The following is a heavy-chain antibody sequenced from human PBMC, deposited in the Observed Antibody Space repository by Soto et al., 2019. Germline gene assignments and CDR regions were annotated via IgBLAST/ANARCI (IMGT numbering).Heavy chain of an antibody. J-gene: IGHJ6*02. CDR2: IYYSGST. Sequence: SETLSLTCTVSGGSISSYYWSWIRQPPGKGLEWIGYIYYSGSTNYNPSLKSRVTISVDTSKNQFSLKLSSVTAADTAVYYCARSPLDLDSNEFWSGYPTPYGMDVWGQGTTVTVSS. CDR3: ARSPLDLDSNEFWSGYPTPYGMDV. V-gene: IGHV4-59*01. D-gene: IGHD3-3*01. CDR1: GGSISSYY.